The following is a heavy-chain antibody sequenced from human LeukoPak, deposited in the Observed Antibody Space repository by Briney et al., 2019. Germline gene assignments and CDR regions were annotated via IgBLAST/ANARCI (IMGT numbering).Heavy chain of an antibody. D-gene: IGHD3-10*01. CDR2: ISPDGSRT. CDR3: ARVALGSYNWFDP. J-gene: IGHJ5*02. CDR1: GFTFSRYW. V-gene: IGHV3-74*01. Sequence: GGSLRLSCAASGFTFSRYWMHWVRQAPGKRLVWVSRISPDGSRTTYADSVKGRFTISRDNAKNTVYLQMNSLRAEDTAVYYCARVALGSYNWFDPWGQGTLVTVSS.